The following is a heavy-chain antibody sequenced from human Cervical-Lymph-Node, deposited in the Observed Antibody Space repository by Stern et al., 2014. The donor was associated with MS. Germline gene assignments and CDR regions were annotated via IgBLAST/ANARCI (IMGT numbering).Heavy chain of an antibody. CDR1: GFTFSNYG. Sequence: VQLVESGGGVVQPGRSLRLSCAASGFTFSNYGMHWVRQAPGKGLEWVALISYDGSDTYSADSVKERFTISRDNSKNTLYLQMDSLKVGDTAVYYCAKDAAMMLVLTMDRRRYGMGVWGQGTTVTVSS. J-gene: IGHJ6*02. D-gene: IGHD3-22*01. V-gene: IGHV3-30*18. CDR2: ISYDGSDT. CDR3: AKDAAMMLVLTMDRRRYGMGV.